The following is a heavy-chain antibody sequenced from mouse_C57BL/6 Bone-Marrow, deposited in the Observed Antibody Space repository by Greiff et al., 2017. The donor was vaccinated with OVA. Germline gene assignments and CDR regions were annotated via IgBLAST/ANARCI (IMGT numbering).Heavy chain of an antibody. Sequence: DVMLVESGGGLVQPGGSMKLSCAASGFTFSDAWMDWVRQSPEKGLEWVAEIRNKANNHATYYAESVKGRFTISRDDSKSSVYLQMNSLRAEDTGIYYCTTRFYDYDGGFAYWGQGTLVTVSA. CDR3: TTRFYDYDGGFAY. CDR2: IRNKANNHAT. CDR1: GFTFSDAW. V-gene: IGHV6-6*01. D-gene: IGHD2-4*01. J-gene: IGHJ3*01.